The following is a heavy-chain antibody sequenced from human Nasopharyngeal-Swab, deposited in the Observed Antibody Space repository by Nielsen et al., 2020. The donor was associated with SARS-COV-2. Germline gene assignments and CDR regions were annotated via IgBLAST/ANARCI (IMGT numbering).Heavy chain of an antibody. CDR3: TRYCSTTSCPRGFDY. Sequence: GGSLRLSCAASGFTFSSYWMSWVRQAPGKGLEWVAHIKQGGTQQYYVDSVKGRFTISRDSAKNSLYLQMSSLRADDTAVYYCTRYCSTTSCPRGFDYWGQGTLVTVSS. CDR1: GFTFSSYW. V-gene: IGHV3-7*01. CDR2: IKQGGTQQ. J-gene: IGHJ4*02. D-gene: IGHD2-2*01.